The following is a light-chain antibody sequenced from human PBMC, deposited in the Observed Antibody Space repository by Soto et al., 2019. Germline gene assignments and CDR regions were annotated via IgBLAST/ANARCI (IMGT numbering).Light chain of an antibody. CDR2: RAS. Sequence: ILMTQSPATVSVSPGESATLSCRASQNIYYNVAWYQQRPGQAPRLLIYRASIRATGVPARFSGSGSGTEFTLTISSLQPEDFTVYSCLQYHNLWAFGQGTKVEI. CDR1: QNIYYN. CDR3: LQYHNLWA. J-gene: IGKJ1*01. V-gene: IGKV3-15*01.